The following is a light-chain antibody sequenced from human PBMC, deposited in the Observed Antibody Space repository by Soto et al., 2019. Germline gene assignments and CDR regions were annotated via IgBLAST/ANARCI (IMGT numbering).Light chain of an antibody. CDR1: QSISSNY. J-gene: IGKJ4*01. V-gene: IGKV3-20*01. CDR2: GAS. CDR3: QQYGYPQHT. Sequence: EIVLTQSPGTLSLSPGETVTLSCRASQSISSNYVAWFQHKPGQAPRLLIYGASSRAPGIPERFSGSGSGTDSSLTINRLEPEDSAVFYCQQYGYPQHTFGGGTKVEIK.